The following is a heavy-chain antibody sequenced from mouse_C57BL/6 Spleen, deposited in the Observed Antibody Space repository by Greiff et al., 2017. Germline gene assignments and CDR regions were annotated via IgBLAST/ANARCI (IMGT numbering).Heavy chain of an antibody. CDR3: ARIVSYDGYSDW. D-gene: IGHD2-3*01. Sequence: VKLQESGPGILQPSQTLSLTCSFSGFSLSTFGMGVGWIRQPSGKGLEWLAHIWWDDDKYYNPALKSRLTISKDTSKNQVFLKIANVDTADTATYYCARIVSYDGYSDWWGQGTTLTVSS. CDR2: IWWDDDK. J-gene: IGHJ2*01. CDR1: GFSLSTFGMG. V-gene: IGHV8-8*01.